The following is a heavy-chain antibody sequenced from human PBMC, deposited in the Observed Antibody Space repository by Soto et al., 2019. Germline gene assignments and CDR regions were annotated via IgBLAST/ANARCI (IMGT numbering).Heavy chain of an antibody. V-gene: IGHV3-15*01. Sequence: GRAQRVSGTASGFASINAWMSWCRHSPGKGLAWVGRIKSKTDGGTTDYAAPVKGRFTISRDDSKNTLFLQMNRLKTEDTAVYYCTTDDPINKNWGQGTLVTVSS. CDR3: TTDDPINKN. CDR1: GFASINAW. J-gene: IGHJ4*02. CDR2: IKSKTDGGTT.